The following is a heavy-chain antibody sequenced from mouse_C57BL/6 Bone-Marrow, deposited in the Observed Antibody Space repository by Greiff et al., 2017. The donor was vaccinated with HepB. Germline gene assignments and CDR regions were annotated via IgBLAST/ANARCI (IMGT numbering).Heavy chain of an antibody. Sequence: EVQVVESGGGLVKPGGSLKLSCAASGFTLSDYGMHWVRQAPEKGLEWVAYISSGSSTIYYADTVKGRFTISRDNAKNTLFLQMTSLRSEDTAMYYCASRWCYAMDYWGQGTAVTVSS. CDR3: ASRWCYAMDY. CDR2: ISSGSSTI. J-gene: IGHJ4*01. V-gene: IGHV5-17*01. CDR1: GFTLSDYG. D-gene: IGHD1-1*02.